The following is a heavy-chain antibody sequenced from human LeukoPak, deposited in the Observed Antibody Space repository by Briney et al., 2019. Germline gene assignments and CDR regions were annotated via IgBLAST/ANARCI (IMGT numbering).Heavy chain of an antibody. J-gene: IGHJ6*04. CDR3: ARDGTRVLRFLFPMDV. Sequence: SETLSLTCAVYGGSFSGYYWSWIRQPPGKGLEWIGEINHSGSTNYNPSLKNRVSISVDTSKSQFSLKLTSVTAADTAVYYCARDGTRVLRFLFPMDVWGKGTTVIVSS. V-gene: IGHV4-34*01. CDR2: INHSGST. D-gene: IGHD3-3*01. CDR1: GGSFSGYY.